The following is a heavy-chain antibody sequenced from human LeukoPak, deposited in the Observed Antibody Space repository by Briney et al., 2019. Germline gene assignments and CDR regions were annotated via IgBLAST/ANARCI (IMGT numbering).Heavy chain of an antibody. CDR1: GGSISSGGYY. D-gene: IGHD5-18*01. Sequence: SQTLSLTCTVSGGSISSGGYYWSWIRQHPGKGLEWIGYIYYSGSTYYNPSLKSRVTISVDTSKNQFSLKLSSVTAADTAVYYCARGRGDTAMAWFDPWGQRTLVTVSS. CDR3: ARGRGDTAMAWFDP. J-gene: IGHJ5*02. CDR2: IYYSGST. V-gene: IGHV4-31*03.